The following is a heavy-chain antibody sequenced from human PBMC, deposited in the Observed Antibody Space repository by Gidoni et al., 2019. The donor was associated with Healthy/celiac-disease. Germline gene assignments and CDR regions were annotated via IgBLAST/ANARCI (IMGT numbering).Heavy chain of an antibody. V-gene: IGHV3-48*01. D-gene: IGHD4-17*01. J-gene: IGHJ4*02. CDR3: ARDLYGDYFY. CDR1: GFTFSSYS. Sequence: EVQLVESGGGLVQPGGYLSLSCAVSGFTFSSYSLNWVRQAPGKGLAWVSYISSSSSTIYYADSVKGRFTISRDNAKNSLYLQMNSLRAEDTAVYYCARDLYGDYFYWGQGTLVTVSS. CDR2: ISSSSSTI.